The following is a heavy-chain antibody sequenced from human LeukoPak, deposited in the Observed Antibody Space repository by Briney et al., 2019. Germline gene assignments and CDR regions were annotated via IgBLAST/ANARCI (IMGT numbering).Heavy chain of an antibody. D-gene: IGHD1-26*01. CDR2: INPSGGST. Sequence: ASVKVSCKASGYTFTSYYMHWVRQATGQGLEWMGIINPSGGSTSYAQKFQGRVTMTRDMSTSTAYMELSSLRSEDTAVYYCARVGGGSYCPFDYWGQGTLVTVSS. CDR1: GYTFTSYY. CDR3: ARVGGGSYCPFDY. J-gene: IGHJ4*02. V-gene: IGHV1-46*01.